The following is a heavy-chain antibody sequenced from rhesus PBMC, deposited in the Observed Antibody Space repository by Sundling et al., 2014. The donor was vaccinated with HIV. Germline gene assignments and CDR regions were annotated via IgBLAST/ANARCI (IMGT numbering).Heavy chain of an antibody. CDR2: ISWSGDST. V-gene: IGHV3-201*01. Sequence: EVQLVESGGGVVQPGGSLRLSCAASGFTFDDYAMHWVRQAPGKGLEWVSSISWSGDSTGYADSVKGRFTISRDNAKNSLYLQMNRLRAEDTALYYCARDSVLQYLDWSEEDALDFWGQGLRVTVSS. D-gene: IGHD3-3*01. J-gene: IGHJ3*01. CDR3: ARDSVLQYLDWSEEDALDF. CDR1: GFTFDDYA.